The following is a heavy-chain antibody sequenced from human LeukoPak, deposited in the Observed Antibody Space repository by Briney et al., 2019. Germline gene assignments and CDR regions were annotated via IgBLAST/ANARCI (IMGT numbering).Heavy chain of an antibody. CDR3: ARGTDWYYDFWSGYYYYYYCYGMDV. J-gene: IGHJ6*02. Sequence: ASVKVSCKASGYTFTSYDINWVRQATGQGPEWMGWMNPNSGNTGYAQKFQGRVTMTRNTSISTAYMELSSLRSEDTAVYYCARGTDWYYDFWSGYYYYYYCYGMDVWGQGTTVTVSS. V-gene: IGHV1-8*01. CDR1: GYTFTSYD. D-gene: IGHD3-3*01. CDR2: MNPNSGNT.